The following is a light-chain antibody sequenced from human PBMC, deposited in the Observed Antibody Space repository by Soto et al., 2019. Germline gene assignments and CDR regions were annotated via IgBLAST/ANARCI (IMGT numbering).Light chain of an antibody. CDR2: DTA. V-gene: IGKV3-11*01. CDR3: QQRSNWPLS. Sequence: EILLTQSPATLSLSPGERATLACRASQSVSSYLAWYQQKPGQPPRLLVYDTANRASGVPARFSGSGSGTDFTLTISILEPEDVAVYYCQQRSNWPLSFGGGTKVEIK. J-gene: IGKJ4*01. CDR1: QSVSSY.